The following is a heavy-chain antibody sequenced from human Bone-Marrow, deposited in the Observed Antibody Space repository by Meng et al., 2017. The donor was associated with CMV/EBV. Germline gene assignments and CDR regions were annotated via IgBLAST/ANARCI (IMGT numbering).Heavy chain of an antibody. CDR3: AKDPTAGYCSSTSCNGDYFDY. D-gene: IGHD2-2*03. V-gene: IGHV3-48*03. CDR1: GFTFSSYE. Sequence: GESLKISCAASGFTFSSYEMNWVRQAPGKGLEWVSYISSSGSTIYYADSVKGRFTISRNNAKNSLYLQMNSLRAEDTAVYYCAKDPTAGYCSSTSCNGDYFDYWGQGKLVTVSS. CDR2: ISSSGSTI. J-gene: IGHJ4*02.